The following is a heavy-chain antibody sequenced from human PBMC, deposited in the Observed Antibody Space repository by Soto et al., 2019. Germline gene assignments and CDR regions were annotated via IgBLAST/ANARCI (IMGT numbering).Heavy chain of an antibody. CDR2: ISYDGSNK. D-gene: IGHD3-3*01. J-gene: IGHJ4*03. CDR1: GFTFSSYG. V-gene: IGHV3-30*03. CDR3: ARGLEEWARPTVS. Sequence: HPGGSLRLSCAASGFTFSSYGMHWVRQAPGKGLEWVAVISYDGSNKYYADSVKGRFTISRDNSKNTLYLQMNSLRAEDTAVYYGARGLEEWARPTVSWGQGTLVTVSS.